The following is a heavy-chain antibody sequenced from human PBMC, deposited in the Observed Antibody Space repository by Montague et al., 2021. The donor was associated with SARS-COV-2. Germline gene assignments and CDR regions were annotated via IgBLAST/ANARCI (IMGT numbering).Heavy chain of an antibody. Sequence: SETLSLTCTVSGGSISSYYWSWIRQPPGKGLEWIGYIYYSGSTNYNPSLKSRVTISVDTSKNLFSLKLSSVTAADTAVYYCARDSLTDFDWLFPDSGSYYYYMDVWGKGTTVTVSS. J-gene: IGHJ6*03. CDR1: GGSISSYY. V-gene: IGHV4-59*01. D-gene: IGHD3-9*01. CDR3: ARDSLTDFDWLFPDSGSYYYYMDV. CDR2: IYYSGST.